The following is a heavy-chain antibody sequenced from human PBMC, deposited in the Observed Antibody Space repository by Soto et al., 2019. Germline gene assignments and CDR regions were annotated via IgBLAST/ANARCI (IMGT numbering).Heavy chain of an antibody. D-gene: IGHD5-18*01. V-gene: IGHV4-39*01. J-gene: IGHJ6*02. Sequence: PSETLSLTCTVSGGSISSSSYYWGWIRQPPGKGLEWIGSIYYSGSTYYNPSLKSRVTISVDTSKNQFSLKLSSVTAADTAVYYCATRLRYSYGYYYYGMDVWGQGTTVTVSS. CDR2: IYYSGST. CDR3: ATRLRYSYGYYYYGMDV. CDR1: GGSISSSSYY.